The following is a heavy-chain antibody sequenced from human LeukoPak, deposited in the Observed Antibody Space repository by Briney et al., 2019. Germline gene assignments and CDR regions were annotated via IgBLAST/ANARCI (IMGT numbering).Heavy chain of an antibody. CDR2: INPNSGGT. V-gene: IGHV1-2*02. J-gene: IGHJ4*02. D-gene: IGHD3-3*01. Sequence: ASVKVSCKASGYTFTGYYMHWVRQAPGQGLEWMGWINPNSGGTNYAQKFQGRVTMTRDTSISTAYVELSRLRSDDTAVYYCARTIFWSGYPYFDYWGQGTLVTVSS. CDR1: GYTFTGYY. CDR3: ARTIFWSGYPYFDY.